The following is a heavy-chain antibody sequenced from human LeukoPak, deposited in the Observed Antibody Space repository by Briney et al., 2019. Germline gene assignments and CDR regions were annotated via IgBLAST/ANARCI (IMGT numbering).Heavy chain of an antibody. CDR1: GFTVSSNY. CDR2: IYSGGST. J-gene: IGHJ6*02. Sequence: GGSLRLSCAASGFTVSSNYMSWVRQAPGKGLEWVSVIYSGGSTYYADSVKGRFTISRDNSKNTLYLQMNSLRAEDTAVYYCARDFRASKGLPYYYYGMDVWGQGTTVTVSS. D-gene: IGHD4-11*01. CDR3: ARDFRASKGLPYYYYGMDV. V-gene: IGHV3-53*01.